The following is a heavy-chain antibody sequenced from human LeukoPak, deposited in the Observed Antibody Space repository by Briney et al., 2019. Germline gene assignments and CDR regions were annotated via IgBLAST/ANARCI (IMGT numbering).Heavy chain of an antibody. CDR1: GYTFTVYY. CDR2: INPNSGDT. Sequence: ASVKVSCKASGYTFTVYYMCWVRQAPGQGLEWMGRINPNSGDTDYAQNFQGRVTMTRDTSISTAYMELTNLRSDDTAVYYCARGYCSGGTCYLVENWFDPWGQGTLVTVSS. D-gene: IGHD2-15*01. J-gene: IGHJ5*02. V-gene: IGHV1-2*06. CDR3: ARGYCSGGTCYLVENWFDP.